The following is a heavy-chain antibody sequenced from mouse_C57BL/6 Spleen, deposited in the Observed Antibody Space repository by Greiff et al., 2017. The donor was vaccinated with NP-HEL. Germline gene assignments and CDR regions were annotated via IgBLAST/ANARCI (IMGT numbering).Heavy chain of an antibody. CDR1: GYTFTSYG. CDR3: ARLSWDDPYFDY. Sequence: VQLQQSGAELARPGASVKLSCKASGYTFTSYGISWVKQRTGQGLEWIGEIYPRSGNTYYNEKSKGKATLTADKSSSTAYMELRSLTSEDSAVYFCARLSWDDPYFDYWGQGTTLTVSS. D-gene: IGHD4-1*01. J-gene: IGHJ2*01. CDR2: IYPRSGNT. V-gene: IGHV1-81*01.